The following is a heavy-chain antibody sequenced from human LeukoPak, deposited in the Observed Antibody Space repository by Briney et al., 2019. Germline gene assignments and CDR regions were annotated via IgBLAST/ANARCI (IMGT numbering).Heavy chain of an antibody. Sequence: SETLSLTCTVSGGSISSSSYYWGWIRQPPGKGLEWIGSIYYSGRTYYNPSLKSRVTISVDTSKNQFSLKLSSVTAADTAVYYCARDLVGARAFDYWGQGTLVTVSS. CDR2: IYYSGRT. CDR1: GGSISSSSYY. D-gene: IGHD1-26*01. V-gene: IGHV4-39*02. J-gene: IGHJ4*02. CDR3: ARDLVGARAFDY.